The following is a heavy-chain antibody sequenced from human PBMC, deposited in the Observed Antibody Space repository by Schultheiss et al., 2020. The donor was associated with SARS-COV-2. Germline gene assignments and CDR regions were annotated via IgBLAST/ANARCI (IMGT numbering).Heavy chain of an antibody. CDR2: VYYSGNT. D-gene: IGHD1-14*01. CDR1: GGSISSNIYY. CDR3: ARSTSNRYHGGWFDP. J-gene: IGHJ5*02. V-gene: IGHV4-39*01. Sequence: SETLSLTCTVSGGSISSNIYYWGWIRQPPGKGLELIGTVYYSGNTYYNPSLKSRVTISIDTSRNQFSLKLSSVTDADTAVYSCARSTSNRYHGGWFDPWGQGTLVTVSS.